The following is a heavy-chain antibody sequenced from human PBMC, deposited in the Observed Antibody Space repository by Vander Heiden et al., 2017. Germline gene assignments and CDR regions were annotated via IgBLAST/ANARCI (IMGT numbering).Heavy chain of an antibody. J-gene: IGHJ4*02. CDR3: AKGQPSNDWGAICEY. CDR2: ISGSDDTS. Sequence: EVQLLESGGGLVQPGGSLRLSCAASGFTFSSYVMTWVRQAPGKGLEWVSSISGSDDTSYYADSVEGRFIISRDNSKNTLYLQMNSLRAEDAAVYYCAKGQPSNDWGAICEYWGQGALGTVSS. V-gene: IGHV3-23*01. D-gene: IGHD3-9*01. CDR1: GFTFSSYV.